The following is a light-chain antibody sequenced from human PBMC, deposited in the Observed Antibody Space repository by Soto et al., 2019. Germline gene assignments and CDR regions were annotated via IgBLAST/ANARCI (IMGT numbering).Light chain of an antibody. Sequence: DIQMTQSPSTLSASVGDRVTITCQACQSISSWLAWYQQKPGKAPKLLIYKASSLESGVPSRFSGSGSGTEFTLTISSLQPDDFATYYCQQYNSYWTFGQGTKVEIK. J-gene: IGKJ1*01. CDR3: QQYNSYWT. V-gene: IGKV1-5*03. CDR2: KAS. CDR1: QSISSW.